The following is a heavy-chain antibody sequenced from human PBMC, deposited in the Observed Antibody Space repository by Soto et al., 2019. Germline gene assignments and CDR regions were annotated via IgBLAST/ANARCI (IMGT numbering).Heavy chain of an antibody. Sequence: QVQLVQSGAEVKKPGASVKVSCKASGYTFTGYYMHWVRQAPGQGLEWMGWINPNSGGTNYAQKFQGGVTMTRDTSISTAYMELSRLRSDDTAVYYCARAVAGTGYYYYGMDVWGQGTTVTVSS. CDR3: ARAVAGTGYYYYGMDV. J-gene: IGHJ6*02. D-gene: IGHD6-19*01. V-gene: IGHV1-2*02. CDR2: INPNSGGT. CDR1: GYTFTGYY.